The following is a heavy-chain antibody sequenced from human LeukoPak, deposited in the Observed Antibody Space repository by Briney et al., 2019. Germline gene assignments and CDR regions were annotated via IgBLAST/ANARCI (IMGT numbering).Heavy chain of an antibody. Sequence: SEALSLTCIVSGGSITNSTYYWGWIRQPPGKGLEWIASLHYSGSTYYNPSLKSRVTISVGTSKNQFSLKLSSVTAADTAVYYCARVISVEMATMGAYYYYYYMDVWGKGTTVTISS. J-gene: IGHJ6*03. V-gene: IGHV4-39*07. CDR1: GGSITNSTYY. CDR3: ARVISVEMATMGAYYYYYYMDV. CDR2: LHYSGST. D-gene: IGHD5-24*01.